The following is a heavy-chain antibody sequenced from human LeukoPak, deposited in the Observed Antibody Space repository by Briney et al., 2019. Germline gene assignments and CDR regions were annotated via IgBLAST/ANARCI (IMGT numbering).Heavy chain of an antibody. D-gene: IGHD1-26*01. V-gene: IGHV3-48*03. CDR1: GFTFSSYE. J-gene: IGHJ4*02. CDR3: VVHSATSCY. CDR2: ITTSGTST. Sequence: GGSLRLSCATSGFTFSSYEMNWVRQAPGKGLEWISYITTSGTSTYYADSVRGRFTISRDNGKTALSLQMNSLRAEDTAVYYCVVHSATSCYWGQGTLVTVSS.